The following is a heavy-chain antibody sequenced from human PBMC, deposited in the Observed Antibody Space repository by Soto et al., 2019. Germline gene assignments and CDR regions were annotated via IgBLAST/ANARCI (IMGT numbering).Heavy chain of an antibody. D-gene: IGHD4-17*01. CDR1: GYTFTSYY. J-gene: IGHJ4*02. CDR2: INPSGGST. V-gene: IGHV1-46*01. Sequence: ASVKVSCKASGYTFTSYYMHWVRQAPGQGLEWMGIINPSGGSTSYAQKFQGRVTMTRDTPKSTVYMELSSLRSEDTAVYYCARDGLYGDYGHYWCQGTLVTVSS. CDR3: ARDGLYGDYGHY.